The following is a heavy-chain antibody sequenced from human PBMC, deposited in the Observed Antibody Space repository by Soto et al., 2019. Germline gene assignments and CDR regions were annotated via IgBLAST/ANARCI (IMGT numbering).Heavy chain of an antibody. CDR2: ISWNSGSI. J-gene: IGHJ4*02. D-gene: IGHD6-13*01. Sequence: GGSLRLSCAASGFTFDDYAMHWVRQAPGKGLEWVSGISWNSGSIGYADSVKGRFTISRDNAKNSLYLQMNSLRAEDTALYYCAKGRGGYLAAAGNNWGQGTLVTVSS. V-gene: IGHV3-9*01. CDR1: GFTFDDYA. CDR3: AKGRGGYLAAAGNN.